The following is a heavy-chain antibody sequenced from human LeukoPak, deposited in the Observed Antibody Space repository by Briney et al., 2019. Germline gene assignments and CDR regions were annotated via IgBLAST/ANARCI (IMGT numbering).Heavy chain of an antibody. CDR1: GGSISSGSYY. CDR2: IYTSGST. Sequence: SETLSLTCTVSGGSISSGSYYGSWIRQPAGKGLEWIGRIYTSGSTNYNPSLKSRVTISVDTSKNQFSLKLSSVTAADTAVYYCARGSSTRRGSFDPWGQGTLVTVSS. D-gene: IGHD2-2*01. V-gene: IGHV4-61*02. J-gene: IGHJ5*02. CDR3: ARGSSTRRGSFDP.